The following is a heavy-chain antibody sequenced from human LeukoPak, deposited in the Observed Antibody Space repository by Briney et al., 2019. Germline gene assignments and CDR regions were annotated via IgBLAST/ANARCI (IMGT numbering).Heavy chain of an antibody. CDR2: ISSSSSTI. V-gene: IGHV3-48*02. D-gene: IGHD4-17*01. J-gene: IGHJ4*02. CDR3: ARGYYGDYLFDY. Sequence: GGSLRLSCAASGFTLTTYSMNWVRQAPGKGLEWVSYISSSSSTIYYADSVKGRFTISRDSAKHLLYLQMNSLADEDTAVYYCARGYYGDYLFDYWGQGTLVTVSS. CDR1: GFTLTTYS.